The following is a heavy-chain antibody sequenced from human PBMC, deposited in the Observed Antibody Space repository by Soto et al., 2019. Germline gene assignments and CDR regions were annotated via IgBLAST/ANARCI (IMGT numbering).Heavy chain of an antibody. J-gene: IGHJ5*02. D-gene: IGHD3-10*01. Sequence: SETLSLTCTVSGGSISNSYWSWIRQSPEKGLGGIGYIYYIGNTKYSPSLKSRVTMSVDTSKNQFSLNLTSVTAADPAVYYCARGFGSQSYIDGFDARGQVTLVT. CDR2: IYYIGNT. CDR3: ARGFGSQSYIDGFDA. V-gene: IGHV4-59*01. CDR1: GGSISNSY.